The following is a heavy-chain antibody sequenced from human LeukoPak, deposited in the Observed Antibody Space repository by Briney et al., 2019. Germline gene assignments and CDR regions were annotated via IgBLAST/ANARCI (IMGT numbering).Heavy chain of an antibody. J-gene: IGHJ4*02. CDR2: INPNSGGT. D-gene: IGHD3-22*01. CDR1: GYTFTGYY. V-gene: IGHV1-2*05. CDR3: ARDWNYDSSESPRETIDY. Sequence: ASVKVSCKASGYTFTGYYMHWVRQAPGQGLEWMGRINPNSGGTNYAQKFQGRVTMTRDTSISTAYMELSRLRSDDTDVYYCARDWNYDSSESPRETIDYWGQGTLVTVSS.